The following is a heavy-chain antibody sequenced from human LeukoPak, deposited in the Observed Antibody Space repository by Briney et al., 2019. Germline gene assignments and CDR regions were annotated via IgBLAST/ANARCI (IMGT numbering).Heavy chain of an antibody. CDR1: GFTFSSYG. V-gene: IGHV3-9*01. Sequence: GGSLRLSCAASGFTFSSYGMHWVRQAPGEGLEWVSGISWNSGSIGYADSVKGRFTISRDNAKNSLYLQMNSLRAEDTALYYCAKDPRATTPPYYFDYWGQGTLVTVSS. D-gene: IGHD1-26*01. J-gene: IGHJ4*02. CDR3: AKDPRATTPPYYFDY. CDR2: ISWNSGSI.